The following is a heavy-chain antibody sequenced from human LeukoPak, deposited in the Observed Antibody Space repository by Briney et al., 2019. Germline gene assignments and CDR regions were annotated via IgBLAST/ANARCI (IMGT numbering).Heavy chain of an antibody. CDR3: ARVRSGNSDY. Sequence: SETLSLTCAVYGGSFSGYYWSWIRQPPGKGLEWIGEINHSGSTNYNPSLKSRVTISVDTSKDQFSLKLSSVTAADTAVYYCARVRSGNSDYWGQGTLATVSS. J-gene: IGHJ4*02. D-gene: IGHD2-21*02. V-gene: IGHV4-34*01. CDR2: INHSGST. CDR1: GGSFSGYY.